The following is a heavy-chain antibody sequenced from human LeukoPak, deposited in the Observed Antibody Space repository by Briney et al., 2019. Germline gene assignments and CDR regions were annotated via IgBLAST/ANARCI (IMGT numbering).Heavy chain of an antibody. D-gene: IGHD1-26*01. V-gene: IGHV3-23*01. J-gene: IGHJ3*02. Sequence: GGSLRLSCAASGFTFSSYAMSWVRQAPGKGLKWVSAISGSGGSTYYADSVKGRFTISRDNSKNTLYLQMNSLRAEDTAVYYCARDRYRYSGSHDAFDIWGQGTMVTVSS. CDR2: ISGSGGST. CDR3: ARDRYRYSGSHDAFDI. CDR1: GFTFSSYA.